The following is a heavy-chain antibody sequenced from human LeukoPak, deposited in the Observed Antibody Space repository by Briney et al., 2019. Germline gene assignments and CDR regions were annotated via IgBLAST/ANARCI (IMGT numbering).Heavy chain of an antibody. CDR2: IIPILGIA. J-gene: IGHJ6*03. V-gene: IGHV1-69*04. Sequence: SVKVSCKASGGTFSSYAISWVRQAPGQRLEWMGRIIPILGIANYAQKFQGRVTITADKSTSTAYMELSSLRSEDTAVYYCANSNYYYYYYMDVWGKGTTVTVSS. CDR1: GGTFSSYA. CDR3: ANSNYYYYYYMDV.